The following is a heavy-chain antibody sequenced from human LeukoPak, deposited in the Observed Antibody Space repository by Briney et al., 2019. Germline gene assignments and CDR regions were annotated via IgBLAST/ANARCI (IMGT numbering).Heavy chain of an antibody. CDR3: AKDSIAAAGTGDYFDY. J-gene: IGHJ4*02. D-gene: IGHD6-13*01. Sequence: GGSLRLSCAASGFTFSSYAMHWVRQAPGKGLEWVAVISYDGSNKYYADSVKGRFTISRDNSKNTLYLQMNSLRAEDTAVYYCAKDSIAAAGTGDYFDYWGQGTLVTVSS. CDR1: GFTFSSYA. V-gene: IGHV3-30*04. CDR2: ISYDGSNK.